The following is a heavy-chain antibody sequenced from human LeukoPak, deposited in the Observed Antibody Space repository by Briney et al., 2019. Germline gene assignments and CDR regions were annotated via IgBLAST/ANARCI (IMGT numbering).Heavy chain of an antibody. CDR1: GFTFNTYG. CDR2: ISSDGSNK. D-gene: IGHD6-13*01. J-gene: IGHJ5*02. Sequence: GGSLRLSCAASGFTFNTYGMHWVRQAPGKGLEWVAVISSDGSNKYYADSVKGRFTISRDNSKNTLFLQMNSLRAEDTAVYYCARDLDSSSWYILWFDPWGQGTLVTVSS. V-gene: IGHV3-30*03. CDR3: ARDLDSSSWYILWFDP.